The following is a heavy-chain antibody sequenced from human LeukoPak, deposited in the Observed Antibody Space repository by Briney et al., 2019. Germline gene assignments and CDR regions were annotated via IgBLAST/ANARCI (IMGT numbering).Heavy chain of an antibody. CDR1: GFTFSRYG. V-gene: IGHV3-33*01. CDR2: IWYDGSNK. D-gene: IGHD6-25*01. CDR3: ARPGYSTGDEYFQH. Sequence: PGGSLRLSCAASGFTFSRYGMHWVRQAPGKGLEWVAVIWYDGSNKYYADSVKGRFTISRDNSKNTLYLQMNSLRAEDTAVYYCARPGYSTGDEYFQHWGQGTLVTVSS. J-gene: IGHJ1*01.